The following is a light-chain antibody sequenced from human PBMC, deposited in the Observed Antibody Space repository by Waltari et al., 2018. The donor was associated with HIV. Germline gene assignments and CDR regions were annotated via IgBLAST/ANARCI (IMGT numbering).Light chain of an antibody. CDR2: EGI. Sequence: QSALTQPASVSGSPGQSITISCTGSSSDVGSYNLVSWYQQHPGKAPKLMIYEGINRLSGISNRFSGSKSGNTASLTISGLQAEDEADYYCCSYAGSSNWVFGGGTKLTVL. CDR1: SSDVGSYNL. V-gene: IGLV2-23*01. CDR3: CSYAGSSNWV. J-gene: IGLJ3*02.